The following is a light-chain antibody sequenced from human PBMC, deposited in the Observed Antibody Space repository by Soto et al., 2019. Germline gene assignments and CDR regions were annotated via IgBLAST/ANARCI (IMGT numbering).Light chain of an antibody. Sequence: EIVLTQSPGTLSLSPGERAALSCRASQTITRRYLAWYQQKPGQAPRVLVHGVSNRATGIPDRFSGSGSGTDFTLTISRLEPEDSAVCYCQQYDTSPRTFGQGTKVDIK. CDR3: QQYDTSPRT. CDR1: QTITRRY. CDR2: GVS. J-gene: IGKJ1*01. V-gene: IGKV3-20*01.